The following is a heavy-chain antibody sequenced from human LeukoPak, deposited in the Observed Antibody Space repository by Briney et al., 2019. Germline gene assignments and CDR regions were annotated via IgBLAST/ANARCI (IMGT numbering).Heavy chain of an antibody. CDR3: ARDPLPKWGIVVVVAATSYFDY. Sequence: ASVKVSCKASGYTFTGYYMHWVRQAPGQGLEWMGWINPNSGGTNYAQKFQGRVTMTRDTSISTAYMELSRLRSDDTAVYYCARDPLPKWGIVVVVAATSYFDYWGQGTLVTVSS. CDR2: INPNSGGT. J-gene: IGHJ4*02. V-gene: IGHV1-2*02. D-gene: IGHD2-15*01. CDR1: GYTFTGYY.